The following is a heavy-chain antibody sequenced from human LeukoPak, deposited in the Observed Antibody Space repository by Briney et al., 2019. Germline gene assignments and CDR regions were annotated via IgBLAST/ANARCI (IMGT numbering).Heavy chain of an antibody. CDR1: GGSFSGYY. Sequence: TSETLSLTCAVYGGSFSGYYWSWIRQPPGKGLEWVGEINHSGSTNYNPSLKSRVTISVDTSKNQFSLKLSSVTAADTAVYYCAREKFNYALLHYFDYWGQGTLVTVSS. V-gene: IGHV4-34*01. CDR2: INHSGST. CDR3: AREKFNYALLHYFDY. D-gene: IGHD2-2*01. J-gene: IGHJ4*02.